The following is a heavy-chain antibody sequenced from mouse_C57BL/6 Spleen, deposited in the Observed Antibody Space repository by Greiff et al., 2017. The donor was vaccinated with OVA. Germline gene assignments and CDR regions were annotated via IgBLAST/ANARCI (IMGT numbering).Heavy chain of an antibody. V-gene: IGHV1-42*01. CDR2: INPSTGGT. J-gene: IGHJ3*01. CDR1: GYSFTGYY. CDR3: ARFSLG. D-gene: IGHD4-1*01. Sequence: EVQLKESGPELVKPGASVKISCKASGYSFTGYYMNWVKQSPEKSLEWIGEINPSTGGTTYNQKFKAKATLTVDKSSSTAYMQLKSLTSEDSAVYYCARFSLGWGQGTLVTVSA.